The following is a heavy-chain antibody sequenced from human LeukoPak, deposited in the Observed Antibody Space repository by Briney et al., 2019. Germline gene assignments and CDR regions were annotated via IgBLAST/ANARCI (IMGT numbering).Heavy chain of an antibody. J-gene: IGHJ5*01. CDR1: GATFSSSA. Sequence: ASVKVSRKASGATFSSSAISWVRQAPGQGLEWVGGAIPILGSTKYAQKFQDRVSITTDESTSTAYMELSSLRSVDTAVYYCARDDASATMGFDSWGQGTLVTVSS. V-gene: IGHV1-69*05. D-gene: IGHD1-26*01. CDR2: AIPILGST. CDR3: ARDDASATMGFDS.